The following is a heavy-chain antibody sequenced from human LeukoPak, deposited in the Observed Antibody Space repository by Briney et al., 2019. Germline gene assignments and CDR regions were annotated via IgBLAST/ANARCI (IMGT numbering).Heavy chain of an antibody. D-gene: IGHD2-15*01. J-gene: IGHJ4*02. CDR2: IIPILGIA. CDR1: GGTFSSYA. V-gene: IGHV1-69*04. Sequence: SVKVSCKAAGGTFSSYAISWVRRAPGQGREWMGRIIPILGIANYAQKFQGRVTITADKSTSTAYMELSSLRAEDTAVYYCATVAHDWWYFDYWGERALVTVSS. CDR3: ATVAHDWWYFDY.